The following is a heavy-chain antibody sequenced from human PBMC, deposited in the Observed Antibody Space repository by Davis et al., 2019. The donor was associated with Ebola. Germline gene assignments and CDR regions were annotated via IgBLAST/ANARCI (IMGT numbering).Heavy chain of an antibody. CDR2: IYHSGST. Sequence: LRLSCAVSGGSISSGGYSWSWTRQPPGKGLEWIGYIYHSGSTYYNPSLKSRVTIYVDTSKNQFSLKLSSVTAADTAVYYCARHKDKYYFGSGSYSGWYFDLWGRGTLVTVSS. V-gene: IGHV4-30-2*03. CDR1: GGSISSGGYS. J-gene: IGHJ2*01. D-gene: IGHD3-10*01. CDR3: ARHKDKYYFGSGSYSGWYFDL.